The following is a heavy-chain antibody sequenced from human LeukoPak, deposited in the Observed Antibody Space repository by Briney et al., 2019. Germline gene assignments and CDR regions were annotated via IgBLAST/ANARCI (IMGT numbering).Heavy chain of an antibody. D-gene: IGHD6-13*01. CDR1: GFTFSSYA. Sequence: GGSLRLSCAASGFTFSSYAMSWVRQAPGKGLEWVSAISGSGGSTYYADSVKGRFTISRDNSENTLYLQMNSLRAEDTAVYYCAKGPYSSSWFDYWGQGTLVTVSS. V-gene: IGHV3-23*01. CDR3: AKGPYSSSWFDY. J-gene: IGHJ4*02. CDR2: ISGSGGST.